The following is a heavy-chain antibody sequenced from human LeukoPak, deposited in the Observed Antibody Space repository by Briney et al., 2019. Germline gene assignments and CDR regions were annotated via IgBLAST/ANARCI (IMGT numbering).Heavy chain of an antibody. CDR3: ARETRVRWTDY. J-gene: IGHJ4*02. Sequence: PGGSLRLSCVTSGFTFRKFAMHWVRQTPGKGLEWVTLIGHDGNDKYYADSVKGRFTISRDNSMNTLYLQMNSLRAEDTAVYYCARETRVRWTDYWGQGILVTVSS. CDR2: IGHDGNDK. CDR1: GFTFRKFA. V-gene: IGHV3-30*12. D-gene: IGHD5-24*01.